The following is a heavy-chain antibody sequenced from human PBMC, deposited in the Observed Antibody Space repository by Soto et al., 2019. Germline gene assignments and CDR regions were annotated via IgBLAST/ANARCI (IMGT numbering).Heavy chain of an antibody. CDR1: GYTFTSYA. V-gene: IGHV1-3*01. J-gene: IGHJ6*02. Sequence: GASVKLSCKASGYTFTSYAMHWVRQAPGQRLEWMGWINAGNGNTKYSQKFQGRVTITRDTSASTAYMELNSLRSEDTAVYYCARTNGNYYDSSGSLYYYHGMDVWGQGTTVTVSS. CDR3: ARTNGNYYDSSGSLYYYHGMDV. D-gene: IGHD3-22*01. CDR2: INAGNGNT.